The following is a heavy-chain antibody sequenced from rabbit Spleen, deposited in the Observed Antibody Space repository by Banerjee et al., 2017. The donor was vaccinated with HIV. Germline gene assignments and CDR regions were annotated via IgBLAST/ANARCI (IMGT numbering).Heavy chain of an antibody. CDR3: ARLYDSGSAGHAYNL. CDR1: GFSFSDRDV. V-gene: IGHV1S45*01. D-gene: IGHD4-2*01. J-gene: IGHJ3*01. CDR2: INTATAKA. Sequence: QEQLEESGGGLVKPEGSLTLSCKASGFSFSDRDVMCWVRQAPGKGLEWIACINTATAKAVYASWAKGRFTISKTSSTTVTLQLTSLTVADTATYFCARLYDSGSAGHAYNLWGQGTLVTVS.